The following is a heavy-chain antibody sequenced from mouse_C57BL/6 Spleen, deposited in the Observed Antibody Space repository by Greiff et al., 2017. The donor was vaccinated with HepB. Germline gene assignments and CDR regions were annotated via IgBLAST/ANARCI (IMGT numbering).Heavy chain of an antibody. V-gene: IGHV1-55*01. Sequence: QVQLKQPGAELVKPGASVKMSCKASGYTFTSYWITWVKQRPGQGLEWIGDIYPGSGSTNYNEKFKSKATLTVDTSSSTAYMQLSSLTSEDSAVYYCARSCYYGSSYEAWFAYWGQGTLVTVSA. CDR2: IYPGSGST. D-gene: IGHD1-1*01. CDR3: ARSCYYGSSYEAWFAY. J-gene: IGHJ3*01. CDR1: GYTFTSYW.